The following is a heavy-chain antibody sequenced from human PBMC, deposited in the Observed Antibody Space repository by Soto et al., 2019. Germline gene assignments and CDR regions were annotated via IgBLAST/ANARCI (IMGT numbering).Heavy chain of an antibody. CDR1: GFTFSSYA. J-gene: IGHJ4*02. Sequence: PGGSLRLSCAASGFTFSSYAMHWVRQAPGKGLEWVAVISYDGSNKYYADSVKGRFTISRDNSKNTLYLQMNSLRAEDTAVYYCARDLVVTAIYEFDYWGQGTLVTVSS. V-gene: IGHV3-30-3*01. CDR2: ISYDGSNK. CDR3: ARDLVVTAIYEFDY. D-gene: IGHD2-21*02.